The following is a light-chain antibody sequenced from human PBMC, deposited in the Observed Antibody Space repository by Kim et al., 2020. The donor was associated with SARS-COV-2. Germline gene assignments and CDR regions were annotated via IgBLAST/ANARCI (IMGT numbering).Light chain of an antibody. CDR1: EKVDRSK. V-gene: IGKV3-20*01. J-gene: IGKJ5*01. CDR3: KQFGGSPPIT. CDR2: GTA. Sequence: PGETDTYACRASEKVDRSKLGRNQCKPGQPPRLRNLGTASRATGMQDRVSGSGSGTDFTLTISRLEPEDFAVYYCKQFGGSPPITFGQGTRLEIK.